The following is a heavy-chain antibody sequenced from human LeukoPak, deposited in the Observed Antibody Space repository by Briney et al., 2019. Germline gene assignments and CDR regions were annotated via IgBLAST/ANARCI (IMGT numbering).Heavy chain of an antibody. CDR2: INPNSGGT. CDR3: ARERGNDYGHYFGAFDI. J-gene: IGHJ3*02. V-gene: IGHV1-2*06. D-gene: IGHD4-17*01. Sequence: ASVKVSCKASGYTITGYYVHWVRQAPGQGLEWMRRINPNSGGTDYPQKFQGRVTMTRDTSISTAYMELSRLRSDDTAIYYCARERGNDYGHYFGAFDIWGQGTMVTVSS. CDR1: GYTITGYY.